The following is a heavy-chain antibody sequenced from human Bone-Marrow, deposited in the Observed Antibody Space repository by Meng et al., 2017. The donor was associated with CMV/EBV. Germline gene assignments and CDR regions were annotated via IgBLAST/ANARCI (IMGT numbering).Heavy chain of an antibody. J-gene: IGHJ4*02. CDR2: IYHSGST. V-gene: IGHV4-38-2*02. Sequence: GSLRLSCTVSGYSISSGYYWGWIRQPPGKGLEWIGSIYHSGSTNYNPSLKSRVTISVDTSKNQFSLKLSSVTAADTAVYYCARAATYYDYVWGSYREYYFAYWGQGTLVTVSS. CDR3: ARAATYYDYVWGSYREYYFAY. D-gene: IGHD3-16*02. CDR1: GYSISSGYY.